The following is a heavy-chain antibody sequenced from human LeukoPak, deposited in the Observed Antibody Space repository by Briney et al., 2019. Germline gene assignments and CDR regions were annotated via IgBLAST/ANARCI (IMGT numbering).Heavy chain of an antibody. D-gene: IGHD6-13*01. V-gene: IGHV5-10-1*01. CDR2: IDPSDSYT. J-gene: IGHJ4*02. CDR1: GYSFTSYW. CDR3: ARSAFLVTAPGLYYFDY. Sequence: GESLRISCKGSGYSFTSYWISWVRQMPGKGLEWMGRIDPSDSYTNYNPSLKGRVTMSVATSKNQFSLHLSSVTAADTAVYYCARSAFLVTAPGLYYFDYWGQGTLVAVSS.